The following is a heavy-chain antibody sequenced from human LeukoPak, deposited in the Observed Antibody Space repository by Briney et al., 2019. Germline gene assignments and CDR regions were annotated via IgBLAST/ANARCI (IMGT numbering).Heavy chain of an antibody. V-gene: IGHV3-7*01. CDR3: ARAKIDGDGYFDY. J-gene: IGHJ4*02. CDR1: GFTFSSYW. CDR2: IKQDGSEK. D-gene: IGHD4-17*01. Sequence: GGSLRLSCAASGFTFSSYWMSWVRQAPGKGLEWVANIKQDGSEKYYVDSVKGRFTISRDNAKNSLYLQMNSPRAEDTAVYYCARAKIDGDGYFDYWGQGTLVTVSS.